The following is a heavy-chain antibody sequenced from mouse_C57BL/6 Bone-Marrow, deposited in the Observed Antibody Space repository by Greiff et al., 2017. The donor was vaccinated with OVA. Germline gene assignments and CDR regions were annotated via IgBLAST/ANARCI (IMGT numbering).Heavy chain of an antibody. V-gene: IGHV1-72*01. CDR3: AREEGIYYYGSFDY. J-gene: IGHJ2*01. CDR2: IDPNSGGT. Sequence: QVQLQQPGAELVKPGASVKLSCKASGYTFTSYWMHWVKQRPGRGLEWIGRIDPNSGGTKYNEKFKSQATLTVDKPSSTAYMQLSSLTSEDSAVYYCAREEGIYYYGSFDYWGQGTTLTVSS. CDR1: GYTFTSYW. D-gene: IGHD1-1*01.